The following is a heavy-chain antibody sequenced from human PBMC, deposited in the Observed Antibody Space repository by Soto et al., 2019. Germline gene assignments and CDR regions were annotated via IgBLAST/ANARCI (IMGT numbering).Heavy chain of an antibody. CDR1: GFILSDCA. CDR2: ISPSSTTI. J-gene: IGHJ4*02. V-gene: IGHV3-48*01. Sequence: GGSLRLSCATSGFILSDCAMNWVRQAPGKGLEWVSYISPSSTTIYYADSVKGRFTISRDNAKNSLYLQMNSLRAEDTAVYYCARDLGLPDYWGQGTLVTVS. CDR3: ARDLGLPDY.